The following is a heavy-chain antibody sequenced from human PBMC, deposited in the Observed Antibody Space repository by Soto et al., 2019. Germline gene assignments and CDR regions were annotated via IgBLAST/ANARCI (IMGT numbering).Heavy chain of an antibody. V-gene: IGHV3-30-3*01. CDR3: TSGERYCISISCLEVDI. Sequence: QVQLVESGGGVVQPGKSLRLSCATSGFTFSSYTMHWVRQTPGRGLDWVAVISYDGSNKYYADSVKRRFTISRDITKNTLYMEKISLRAEDTDVYYFTSGERYCISISCLEVDIWGQGTMVTVSS. CDR2: ISYDGSNK. D-gene: IGHD2-2*01. J-gene: IGHJ3*02. CDR1: GFTFSSYT.